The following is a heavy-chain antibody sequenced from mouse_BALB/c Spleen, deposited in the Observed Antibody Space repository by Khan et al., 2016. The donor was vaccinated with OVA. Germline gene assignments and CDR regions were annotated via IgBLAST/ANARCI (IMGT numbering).Heavy chain of an antibody. V-gene: IGHV1S132*01. Sequence: QIQLVQSGTELVKPGASVKLSCKTSGYAFTSYWIQWVKQRPGQGLGWIGQIFPGTGTTYYNENFKGKATLTVNTSSSTAYMQLSSLTSEDSAAYCCARGYFGNYEFVYWGRGTLVTVSP. D-gene: IGHD2-1*01. CDR3: ARGYFGNYEFVY. CDR1: GYAFTSYW. CDR2: IFPGTGTT. J-gene: IGHJ3*01.